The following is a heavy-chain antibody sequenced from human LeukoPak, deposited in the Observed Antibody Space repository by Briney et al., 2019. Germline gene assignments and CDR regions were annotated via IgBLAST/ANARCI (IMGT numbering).Heavy chain of an antibody. CDR1: GFTFSSYE. D-gene: IGHD6-19*01. J-gene: IGHJ6*02. Sequence: GGSLRLSCAASGFTFSSYEMNWVRRAPGKGLEQVSYISSSGSTIYYADSVKGRFTISRDNAKNSLYLQMNSLRAEDTAVYYCASASLAVAAVRLYYYYGMDVWGQGTTVTVSS. CDR3: ASASLAVAAVRLYYYYGMDV. V-gene: IGHV3-48*03. CDR2: ISSSGSTI.